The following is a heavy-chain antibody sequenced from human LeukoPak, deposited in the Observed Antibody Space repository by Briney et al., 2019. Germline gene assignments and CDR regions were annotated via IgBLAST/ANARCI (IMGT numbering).Heavy chain of an antibody. Sequence: GGSLRLSCAASGFTFSSYGMHWVRQAPGKGLEWVAVISYDGSNKYYADSVKGRFTISRDNSKNTLYLQMNSLRAEDTAVYYCAKDRRTYSSAPRGYFDYWGQGTLVTVSS. V-gene: IGHV3-30*18. CDR2: ISYDGSNK. CDR1: GFTFSSYG. CDR3: AKDRRTYSSAPRGYFDY. D-gene: IGHD6-19*01. J-gene: IGHJ4*02.